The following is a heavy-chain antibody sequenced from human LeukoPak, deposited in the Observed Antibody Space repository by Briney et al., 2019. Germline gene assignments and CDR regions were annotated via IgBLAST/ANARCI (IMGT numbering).Heavy chain of an antibody. V-gene: IGHV3-23*01. CDR2: ISSSGNT. D-gene: IGHD6-13*01. CDR1: GFTLDDYT. Sequence: PGGSLRLSCAASGFTLDDYTMHWVRQAPGKGLDWVSSISSSGNTYYADSVKGRFTISRDNSKNMLYLQMNSLRAEDTAVYYCVKGRISEDGLDCWGQGTLVTVSS. CDR3: VKGRISEDGLDC. J-gene: IGHJ4*02.